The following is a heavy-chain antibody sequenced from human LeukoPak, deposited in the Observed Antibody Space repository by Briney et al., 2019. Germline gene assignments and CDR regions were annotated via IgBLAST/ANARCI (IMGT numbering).Heavy chain of an antibody. J-gene: IGHJ4*02. CDR2: IIPIFGTA. D-gene: IGHD3-22*01. CDR3: ASTYYYDSSGYEPYFDY. V-gene: IGHV1-69*05. Sequence: GASVKVSCKASGGTFSSYAISWVRQAPGQGLEWMGGIIPIFGTANYAQKFQGRVTITTDESTSTAYMELSSLRSEDTAVYYCASTYYYDSSGYEPYFDYWGQGTLVTVSS. CDR1: GGTFSSYA.